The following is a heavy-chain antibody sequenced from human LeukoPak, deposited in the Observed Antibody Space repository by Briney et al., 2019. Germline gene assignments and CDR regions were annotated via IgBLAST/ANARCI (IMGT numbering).Heavy chain of an antibody. CDR1: GGTFSSYA. V-gene: IGHV1-69*04. J-gene: IGHJ4*02. D-gene: IGHD3-22*01. CDR3: ARDPHYYDSSGYRYDY. Sequence: SVKVSCKASGGTFSSYAISWVRQAPGQGRQWMGRVIPILGIANYAQKFQGRVTITADKSTSTAYMELSSLRSEDTAVYYCARDPHYYDSSGYRYDYWGQGTLVTVSS. CDR2: VIPILGIA.